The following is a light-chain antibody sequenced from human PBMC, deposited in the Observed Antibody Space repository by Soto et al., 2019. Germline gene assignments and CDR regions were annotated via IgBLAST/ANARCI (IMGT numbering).Light chain of an antibody. CDR2: LGS. CDR3: MQALQTPT. J-gene: IGKJ1*01. V-gene: IGKV2-28*01. Sequence: DIVMTQSPLSLPVTPGEPASISCRSSQSLLHSNGYNYLDWYLQKPGQSPQLLIYLGSNRASGVPDRFSGSGSGTDFTLKISRVEAEDVGVYYFMQALQTPTFGQGTKVEI. CDR1: QSLLHSNGYNY.